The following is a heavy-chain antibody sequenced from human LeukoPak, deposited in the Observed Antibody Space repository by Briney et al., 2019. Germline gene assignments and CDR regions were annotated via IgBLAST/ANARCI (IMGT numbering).Heavy chain of an antibody. CDR2: MTPNSGNT. Sequence: ASVKVSCKASGYTFTSYDINWVRQATGQGLEWMGWMTPNSGNTGYAQKFQGRVTMTRNTSISTAYMELSSLRSEDTAVYYCARSRAMVRGVIGGNWFDPWGQGTLVTVSS. J-gene: IGHJ5*02. V-gene: IGHV1-8*01. CDR1: GYTFTSYD. CDR3: ARSRAMVRGVIGGNWFDP. D-gene: IGHD3-10*01.